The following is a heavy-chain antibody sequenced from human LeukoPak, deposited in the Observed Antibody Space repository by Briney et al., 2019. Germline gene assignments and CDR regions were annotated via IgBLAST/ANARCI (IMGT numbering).Heavy chain of an antibody. J-gene: IGHJ4*02. D-gene: IGHD2-2*01. CDR3: ARDLEKGIVVVPAAMSD. CDR1: GYTFTSYY. Sequence: ASVKVSCKASGYTFTSYYMHWVRQAPGQGLEWMGIINPSGGSTSYAQKFQGRVTMTRDTSTSTVYMELSSLRSEDTAVYYCARDLEKGIVVVPAAMSDWGQGTLVTVSS. V-gene: IGHV1-46*01. CDR2: INPSGGST.